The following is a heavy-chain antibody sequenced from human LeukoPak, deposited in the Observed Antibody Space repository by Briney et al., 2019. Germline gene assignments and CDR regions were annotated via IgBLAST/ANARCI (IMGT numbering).Heavy chain of an antibody. CDR2: ISSSSYI. J-gene: IGHJ5*02. Sequence: GGSLRLSCAASGFTFSSYSMNWVRQAPGKGLEWVSSISSSSYIYYADSVKGRFTISRDNAKNSLYLQMNSLRAEDTAVYYCATSVYYYRRGTKNPLTGDTWGQETLVTASS. CDR1: GFTFSSYS. CDR3: ATSVYYYRRGTKNPLTGDT. V-gene: IGHV3-21*01. D-gene: IGHD3-10*01.